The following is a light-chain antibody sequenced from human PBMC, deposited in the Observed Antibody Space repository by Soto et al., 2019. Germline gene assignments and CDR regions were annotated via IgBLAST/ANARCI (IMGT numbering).Light chain of an antibody. V-gene: IGKV3-20*01. J-gene: IGKJ2*01. Sequence: EIVLTQSPGTLSLSPGERATLSCRASQSVSSNYLAWYQQKPGQAPRLLIYGASIRATGIPDRFSGSGSGTDFTLTINRLEPEDFAVYYCQQYDSSPYTFGLGTKLEIK. CDR2: GAS. CDR3: QQYDSSPYT. CDR1: QSVSSNY.